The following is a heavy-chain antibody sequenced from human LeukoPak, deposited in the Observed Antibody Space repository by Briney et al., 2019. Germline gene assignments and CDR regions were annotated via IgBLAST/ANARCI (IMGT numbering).Heavy chain of an antibody. D-gene: IGHD2-2*01. V-gene: IGHV3-48*03. CDR3: ATHSQYQLLIYNAFDM. CDR2: ISSSGSTI. CDR1: GFTFSSYE. J-gene: IGHJ3*02. Sequence: GGSLRLSCAASGFTFSSYEMNWVRQAPGKGLEWVSYISSSGSTIYYADSMKGRVTISRDNSKNTLYLQMNSLRAEDTAVYYCATHSQYQLLIYNAFDMWGQGTMVTVSP.